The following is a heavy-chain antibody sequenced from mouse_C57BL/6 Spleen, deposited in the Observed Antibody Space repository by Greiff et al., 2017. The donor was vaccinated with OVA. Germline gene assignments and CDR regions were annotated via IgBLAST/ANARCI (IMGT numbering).Heavy chain of an antibody. J-gene: IGHJ1*03. Sequence: EVQLQQSGPELVKPGASVKISCKASGYTFTDYYMNWVKQSHGKSLEWIGDINPNNGGTSYNQKFKGKATLTVDKSSSTAYMELRSLTSEDSAVDYCGRREYDDGCWYFDVWGTGTTVTVSS. CDR3: GRREYDDGCWYFDV. CDR1: GYTFTDYY. V-gene: IGHV1-26*01. CDR2: INPNNGGT. D-gene: IGHD2-4*01.